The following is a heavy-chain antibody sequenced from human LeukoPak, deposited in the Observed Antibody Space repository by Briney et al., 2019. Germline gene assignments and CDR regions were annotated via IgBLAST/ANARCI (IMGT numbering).Heavy chain of an antibody. CDR1: GFTFSSYD. Sequence: GGSLRLSCAASGFTFSSYDMNWVRQAPGKGLEWVSYISSSGSTIYYADSVKGRFTISRDNAKNSLYLQMNSLRAEDTAVYYCAREGGDYEGGHFQHWGQGTLVTVSS. J-gene: IGHJ1*01. D-gene: IGHD4-17*01. CDR2: ISSSGSTI. CDR3: AREGGDYEGGHFQH. V-gene: IGHV3-48*03.